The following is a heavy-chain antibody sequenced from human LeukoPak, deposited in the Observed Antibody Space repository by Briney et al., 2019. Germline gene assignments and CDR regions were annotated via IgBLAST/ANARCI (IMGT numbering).Heavy chain of an antibody. J-gene: IGHJ6*02. V-gene: IGHV4-34*01. D-gene: IGHD3-9*01. CDR2: INHSGST. Sequence: PSETLSLTCAVYGGSLSGYYWSWIRQPPGKGLEWIGEINHSGSTNYNPSLKSRVTISVDTSKNQFSLKLSSVTAADTAVYYCARGILYYDILTGYLTPYYYYGMDVWGQGTTVTVSS. CDR1: GGSLSGYY. CDR3: ARGILYYDILTGYLTPYYYYGMDV.